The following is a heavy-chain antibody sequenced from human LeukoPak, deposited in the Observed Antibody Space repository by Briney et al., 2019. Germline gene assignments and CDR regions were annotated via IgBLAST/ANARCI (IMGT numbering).Heavy chain of an antibody. CDR3: ARAMFESGPSGVSSPYYYYYMDV. D-gene: IGHD2-2*01. V-gene: IGHV1-69*05. CDR2: IIPIFGTA. Sequence: ASVKVSCKASGGTFSSYAISWVRQAPGQGLEWMGGIIPIFGTANYAQKFQGRVTITTDESTSTAYMELSSLRSEDTAVYYCARAMFESGPSGVSSPYYYYYMDVWGKGTTVTVSS. J-gene: IGHJ6*03. CDR1: GGTFSSYA.